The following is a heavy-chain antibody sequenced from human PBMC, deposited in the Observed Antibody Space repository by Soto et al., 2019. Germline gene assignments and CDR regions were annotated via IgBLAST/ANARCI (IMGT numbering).Heavy chain of an antibody. CDR2: INSSGGHT. V-gene: IGHV1-46*01. Sequence: QMQLVQAGAEVKKPGASVKVSCKASGYTFTRHYIHWVRQAPGQGLEWMGIINSSGGHTYYAQKFQGRVALISDTSTSTVYMELSSLRSEDTAVYYCASDLLAAGSDALDIWGQGTRVTVSS. CDR1: GYTFTRHY. D-gene: IGHD6-13*01. CDR3: ASDLLAAGSDALDI. J-gene: IGHJ3*02.